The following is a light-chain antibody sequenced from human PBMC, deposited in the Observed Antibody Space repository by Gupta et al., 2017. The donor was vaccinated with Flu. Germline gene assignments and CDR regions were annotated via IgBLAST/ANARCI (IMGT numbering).Light chain of an antibody. CDR1: SSDVGGYTY. V-gene: IGLV2-14*01. J-gene: IGLJ3*02. Sequence: QSALTQPASVSGSPGQSITISCTGTSSDVGGYTYVSWYQQHPDKVPKLIIFEVSNRPSGVSNRFSGSKSGNTASLTISGLQAEDEADYYCSSYTSSSTLVFGGGTKLTVL. CDR3: SSYTSSSTLV. CDR2: EVS.